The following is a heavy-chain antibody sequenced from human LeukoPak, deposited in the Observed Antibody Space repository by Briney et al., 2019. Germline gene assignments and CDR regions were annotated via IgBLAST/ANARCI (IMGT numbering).Heavy chain of an antibody. D-gene: IGHD3-16*02. Sequence: GTSLRLSCAASGFTFSFYAIHWVRQAPGKGLEWVAVISDDGSTKYYSDSVKGRFTISRDNSKNTLYLQMNSLRAEDTAVYYCAKEEGSASGDDYVWGSYRYTRADYWGQGTLVTVSS. CDR3: AKEEGSASGDDYVWGSYRYTRADY. V-gene: IGHV3-30*18. J-gene: IGHJ4*02. CDR2: ISDDGSTK. CDR1: GFTFSFYA.